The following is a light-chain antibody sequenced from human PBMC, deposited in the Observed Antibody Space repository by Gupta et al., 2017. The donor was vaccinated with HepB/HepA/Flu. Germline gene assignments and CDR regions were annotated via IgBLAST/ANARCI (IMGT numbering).Light chain of an antibody. CDR2: QDT. CDR1: TLGEKF. CDR3: QAWDRVTAV. J-gene: IGLJ2*01. V-gene: IGLV3-1*01. Sequence: SHELTQPPPGSVSPGQTATIICSGDTLGEKFAYWYQHKPGQSPVLVIYQDTKRPSGLPERFSDSNTGNTATLTIGGTQAMDEADYHCQAWDRVTAVFGGGTKLTVV.